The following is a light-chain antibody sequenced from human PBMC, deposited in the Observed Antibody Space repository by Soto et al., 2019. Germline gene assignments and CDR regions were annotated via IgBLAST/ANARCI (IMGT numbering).Light chain of an antibody. J-gene: IGKJ1*01. V-gene: IGKV1-5*01. CDR1: KNINTW. Sequence: DNQMTQSPSTQSASVGDRVTITYRASKNINTWVTWYQQKPGKAPKLLIYDASILESGVPSRFSGSGSGTEFTLTISSLQPDDFATYYCQQYNSYSFGQGTEVDI. CDR2: DAS. CDR3: QQYNSYS.